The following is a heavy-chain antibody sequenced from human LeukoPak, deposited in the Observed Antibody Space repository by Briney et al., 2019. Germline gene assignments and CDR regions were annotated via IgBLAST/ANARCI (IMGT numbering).Heavy chain of an antibody. V-gene: IGHV1-2*02. CDR2: INRNSGGT. CDR1: GYTFTGYY. D-gene: IGHD3-10*01. CDR3: ARVFDSGSQAYFYYMDV. J-gene: IGHJ6*03. Sequence: ASVKVSCKASGYTFTGYYMHWVRQAPGQGLEWMGWINRNSGGTNYAQKFQGRVTMTRDTSISTAYMELSRLRSDDTAVYYCARVFDSGSQAYFYYMDVWGKGTTVTIFS.